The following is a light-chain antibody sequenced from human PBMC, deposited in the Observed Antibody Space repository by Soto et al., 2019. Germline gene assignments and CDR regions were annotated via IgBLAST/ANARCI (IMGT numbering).Light chain of an antibody. CDR2: GAS. J-gene: IGKJ5*01. CDR3: QQYGSSPIT. Sequence: EIVLTQSPGTLSLSPGERATLSCRASQSVSSSYLAWYQQKPGQAPRLLIYGASSRATGIPDRFSGSGSGTDFTLTISRLEPEVFAVYCWQQYGSSPITFGQGTRLEIK. V-gene: IGKV3-20*01. CDR1: QSVSSSY.